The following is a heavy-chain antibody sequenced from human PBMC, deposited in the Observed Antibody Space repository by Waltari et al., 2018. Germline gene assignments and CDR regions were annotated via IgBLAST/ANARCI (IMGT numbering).Heavy chain of an antibody. D-gene: IGHD1-20*01. J-gene: IGHJ4*02. CDR1: GLTFTNYA. Sequence: EVQLLESGGDLVKPGGSLSLSCAASGLTFTNYAINWVRLRPGTGVGCVYAISVSDGTYNADSVKGRFTISRDTSKNTVYLQMNGLRAEDTAFYYCATPFYSWDDPLHSWGQGTLVTVSS. CDR3: ATPFYSWDDPLHS. V-gene: IGHV3-23*01. CDR2: ISVSDGT.